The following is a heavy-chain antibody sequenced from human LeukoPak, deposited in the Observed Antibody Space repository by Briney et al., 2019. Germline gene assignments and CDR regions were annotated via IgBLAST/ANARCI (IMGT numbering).Heavy chain of an antibody. CDR2: IRYDGSNK. V-gene: IGHV3-30*02. CDR3: ARYHCSSTSCYSEVSFDY. Sequence: GSLRLSCAASGFTFSTYGMHWVRQAPGKGLEWVAFIRYDGSNKYYADSVKGRFTISRDNSKSTLYLQMNSLRAEDTAVYYCARYHCSSTSCYSEVSFDYWGQGTLVTVSS. D-gene: IGHD2-2*01. J-gene: IGHJ4*02. CDR1: GFTFSTYG.